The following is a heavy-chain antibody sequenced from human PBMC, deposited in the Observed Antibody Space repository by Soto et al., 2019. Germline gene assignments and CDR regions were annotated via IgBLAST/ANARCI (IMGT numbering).Heavy chain of an antibody. J-gene: IGHJ4*02. CDR3: ATELGDNPASPFDA. CDR1: GVTFSSET. D-gene: IGHD1-1*01. Sequence: QVQLVQSGADVKKPGSSVKVSCQASGVTFSSETLGWVRQAPGQGLEWVGGLIPSFGTASYAQKFQGRVTITADESTSTAYMELSSLRSDDTAVYFCATELGDNPASPFDAWGQGTLVTVSS. V-gene: IGHV1-69*01. CDR2: LIPSFGTA.